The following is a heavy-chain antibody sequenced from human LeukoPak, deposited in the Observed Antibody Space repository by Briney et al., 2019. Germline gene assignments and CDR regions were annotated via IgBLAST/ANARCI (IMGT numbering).Heavy chain of an antibody. Sequence: GGSLGLSCAGSGFNFSSFVMTWVRQAPGKGLEWVSSISASGRGTYYADSVKGRFTISRDNSKNTLYLQMNSLRAEDTAVYYCAKDGGDGDQTEDAFDIWGQGTMVTVSS. CDR1: GFNFSSFV. V-gene: IGHV3-23*01. CDR3: AKDGGDGDQTEDAFDI. D-gene: IGHD4-17*01. CDR2: ISASGRGT. J-gene: IGHJ3*02.